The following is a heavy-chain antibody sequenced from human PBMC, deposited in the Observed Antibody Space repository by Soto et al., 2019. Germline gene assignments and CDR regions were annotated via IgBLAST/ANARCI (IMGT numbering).Heavy chain of an antibody. J-gene: IGHJ6*02. CDR3: ARGYKRGGYCSSTSCFSALGYYYGMDV. D-gene: IGHD2-2*01. CDR1: GGSFSGYY. V-gene: IGHV4-34*01. CDR2: INHSGST. Sequence: QVQLQQWGAGLLKPSETLSLTCAVYGGSFSGYYWSWIRQPPGKGLEWIGEINHSGSTNYNPSLKSRVTISVDPSKNEFSLKLSSVTASDTAVYYCARGYKRGGYCSSTSCFSALGYYYGMDVWGQGTTVTVSS.